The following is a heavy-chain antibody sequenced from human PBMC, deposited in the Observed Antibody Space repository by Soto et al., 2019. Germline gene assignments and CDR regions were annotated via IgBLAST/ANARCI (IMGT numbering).Heavy chain of an antibody. J-gene: IGHJ6*02. CDR3: AKDRGRRGITGNTRLEYYGMDV. Sequence: GGSLRLSCAASGFTFSSYAMSWVRQAPGKGLEWVSAISGSGGSTYYADSVKGRFTISRDNSKNTLYLQMNSLRAEDTAVYYCAKDRGRRGITGNTRLEYYGMDVWGQGTTVTVSS. CDR1: GFTFSSYA. V-gene: IGHV3-23*01. CDR2: ISGSGGST. D-gene: IGHD1-7*01.